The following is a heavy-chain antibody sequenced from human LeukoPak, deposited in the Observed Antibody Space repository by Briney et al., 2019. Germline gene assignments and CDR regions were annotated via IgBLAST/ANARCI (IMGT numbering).Heavy chain of an antibody. J-gene: IGHJ4*02. CDR1: GFTFSSYG. Sequence: QPGGSLRLSCAASGFTFSSYGMHWVRQAPGKGLEWVAVISYDGSNKYYADSVKGRFTISRDNSKNTLYLQMNSLRAEDTAVYYCAKDRRAETVLDYWGQGTLVTVSS. V-gene: IGHV3-30*18. D-gene: IGHD1-1*01. CDR3: AKDRRAETVLDY. CDR2: ISYDGSNK.